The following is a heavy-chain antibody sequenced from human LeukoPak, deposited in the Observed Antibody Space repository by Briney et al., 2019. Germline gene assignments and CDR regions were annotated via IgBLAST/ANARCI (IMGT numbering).Heavy chain of an antibody. J-gene: IGHJ4*02. V-gene: IGHV3-74*01. CDR2: INSDGSST. CDR1: GFTFSSYW. D-gene: IGHD3-22*01. CDR3: AREYYDSSGYYQGFDY. Sequence: GGSLRLSCAASGFTFSSYWMHWVRQAPGKGGVWVSRINSDGSSTSYADSVKGRFTISRDNAKNTLYLQMNSLRAEDTAVYYCAREYYDSSGYYQGFDYWGQGTLVTVSS.